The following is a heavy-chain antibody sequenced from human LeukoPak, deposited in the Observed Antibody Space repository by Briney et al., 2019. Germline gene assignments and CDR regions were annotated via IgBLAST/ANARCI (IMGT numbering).Heavy chain of an antibody. CDR1: GFIFTNYF. V-gene: IGHV3-7*03. J-gene: IGHJ4*02. Sequence: GGSLRLSCAASGFIFTNYFMSWVRQAPGKGLEWVASIKHDGSEKYYVDSVKGRFTISRDNAKNSLYLRMTSLRAEDTAVYYCARDPGRTGFDYWGQGTLVTVSS. D-gene: IGHD1/OR15-1a*01. CDR3: ARDPGRTGFDY. CDR2: IKHDGSEK.